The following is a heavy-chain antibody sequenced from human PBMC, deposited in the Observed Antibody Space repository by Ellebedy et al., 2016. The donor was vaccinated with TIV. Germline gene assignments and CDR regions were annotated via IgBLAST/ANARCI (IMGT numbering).Heavy chain of an antibody. CDR2: ISSKRYGGKP. CDR3: TRNPRKGGDKQPFDK. CDR1: GFTFGDYA. V-gene: IGHV3-49*04. Sequence: GESLKISCTTFGFTFGDYAMIWVRQAPGKGLEWVGFISSKRYGGKPEYAASVKGRFTISRDDSKSIAYLQMDSLTTEDTAVYYCTRNPRKGGDKQPFDKWGQGTLVTVSS. J-gene: IGHJ4*02. D-gene: IGHD2-21*02.